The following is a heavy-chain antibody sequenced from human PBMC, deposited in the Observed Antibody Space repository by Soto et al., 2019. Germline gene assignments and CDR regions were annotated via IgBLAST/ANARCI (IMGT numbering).Heavy chain of an antibody. J-gene: IGHJ3*02. CDR1: GYTFTSYY. Sequence: ASVKVSCKASGYTFTSYYMHWVRQAPRQGLEWMGIINPSGGSTSYAQKFQGRVTMTRDTSTSTVYMELSSLRSEDTAVYYCARVLEPLDGPGAFDIWGQGTMVTVSS. CDR2: INPSGGST. V-gene: IGHV1-46*01. CDR3: ARVLEPLDGPGAFDI.